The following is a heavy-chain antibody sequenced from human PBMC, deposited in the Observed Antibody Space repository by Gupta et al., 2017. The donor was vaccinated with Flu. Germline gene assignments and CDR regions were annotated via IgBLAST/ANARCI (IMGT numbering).Heavy chain of an antibody. D-gene: IGHD3-10*01. J-gene: IGHJ2*01. Sequence: QLHLQESSPGLVKPSETLSLTCTLSDCFIIRSVYLWRGLRQPPGKGLGWMASVYFSGSTDYNPSLKSRVIISADRSKNQFSLELSSMTATDSAVYYCARQPTEVRTNWNFDLWGRGTLVTVSA. CDR3: ARQPTEVRTNWNFDL. CDR1: DCFIIRSVYL. V-gene: IGHV4-39*01. CDR2: VYFSGST.